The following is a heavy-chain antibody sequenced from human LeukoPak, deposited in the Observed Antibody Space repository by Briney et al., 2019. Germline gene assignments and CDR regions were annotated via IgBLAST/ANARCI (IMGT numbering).Heavy chain of an antibody. V-gene: IGHV3-7*05. J-gene: IGHJ4*02. Sequence: GGSLRLSCAASGFTFSSYWMSWVRQATGKGLECVANIKQDGSEKYYVDSVKGRFTISRDNAKNSLYLEMNSLRAEDTAVYYCVRERTNYYDSSGYYWGQGTLVTVSS. CDR1: GFTFSSYW. D-gene: IGHD3-22*01. CDR2: IKQDGSEK. CDR3: VRERTNYYDSSGYY.